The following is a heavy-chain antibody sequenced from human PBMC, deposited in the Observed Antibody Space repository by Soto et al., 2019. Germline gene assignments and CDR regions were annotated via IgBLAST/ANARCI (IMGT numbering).Heavy chain of an antibody. J-gene: IGHJ4*02. CDR3: ASGTDGAFFVY. Sequence: QVQLVESGGGLVKPGGSLRLSCAASGFTFSDYYMSWIRQAPGKGLEWVSYISSRSSTIFYADSVKGRFTISRDNVKKSLYLQMTSLRAEETAVYYCASGTDGAFFVYWGQGILVTVSS. CDR1: GFTFSDYY. V-gene: IGHV3-11*01. CDR2: ISSRSSTI. D-gene: IGHD2-8*01.